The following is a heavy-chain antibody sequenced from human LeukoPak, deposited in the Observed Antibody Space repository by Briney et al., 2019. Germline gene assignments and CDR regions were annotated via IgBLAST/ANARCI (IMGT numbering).Heavy chain of an antibody. CDR1: GYTFTSYG. CDR2: ISAYNGNT. D-gene: IGHD5-12*01. V-gene: IGHV1-18*01. Sequence: ASVKVSCKASGYTFTSYGIIWVRQAPGQGLEWMGWISAYNGNTNYAQKLQGRVTMTTDTSTSTAYMELRSLRSDDTAVYYCARDRPGYSGYDSGYWGQGTLVSVSS. CDR3: ARDRPGYSGYDSGY. J-gene: IGHJ4*02.